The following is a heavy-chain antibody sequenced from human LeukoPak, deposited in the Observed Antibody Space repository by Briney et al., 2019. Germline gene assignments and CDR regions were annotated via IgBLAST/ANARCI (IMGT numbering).Heavy chain of an antibody. D-gene: IGHD3-10*01. J-gene: IGHJ5*02. V-gene: IGHV1-2*02. Sequence: GASVKVSCKASGYTFTGCYMHWVRQAPGQGLEGMGWINPNSGGTNYAQKFQGRVTMTRDTSISTAYMELSRLRSDDTAVYYCARVITMVRGVITGPFDPWGQGTLVTVSS. CDR2: INPNSGGT. CDR3: ARVITMVRGVITGPFDP. CDR1: GYTFTGCY.